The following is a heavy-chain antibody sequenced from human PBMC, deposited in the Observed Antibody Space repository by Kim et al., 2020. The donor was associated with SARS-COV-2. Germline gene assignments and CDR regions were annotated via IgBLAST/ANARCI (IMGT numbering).Heavy chain of an antibody. CDR3: ARHPPPYYGSGNEPPDY. J-gene: IGHJ4*02. Sequence: GESLKISCKGSGYSFTSYWISWVRQMPGKGLEWMGRIDPSDSYTNYSPSFQGHVTISADKSISTAYLQWSSLKASDTAMYYCARHPPPYYGSGNEPPDYWGQGTLVTVSS. CDR1: GYSFTSYW. CDR2: IDPSDSYT. V-gene: IGHV5-10-1*01. D-gene: IGHD3-10*01.